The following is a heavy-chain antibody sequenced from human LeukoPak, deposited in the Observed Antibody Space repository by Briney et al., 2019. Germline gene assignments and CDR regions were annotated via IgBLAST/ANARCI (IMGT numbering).Heavy chain of an antibody. Sequence: AGGSLRLSCAASGFTFSSYTMHWVRQAPGKGLEWVAVISYDGSNKYYADSVKGRFIISRDNSKNTLYLQMNSLRAEDTAVYYCASYSNYWFDPWGQGTLVTVSS. J-gene: IGHJ5*02. CDR3: ASYSNYWFDP. D-gene: IGHD4-11*01. CDR2: ISYDGSNK. V-gene: IGHV3-30-3*01. CDR1: GFTFSSYT.